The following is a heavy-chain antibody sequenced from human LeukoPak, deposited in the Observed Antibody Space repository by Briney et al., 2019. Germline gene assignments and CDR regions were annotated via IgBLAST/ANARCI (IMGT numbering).Heavy chain of an antibody. D-gene: IGHD3-10*01. J-gene: IGHJ4*02. CDR1: GYTFSTYY. CDR3: ARANGGGLDY. Sequence: GASVKVSCKTSGYTFSTYYMHWVRQAPGQGLEWLGIIHPTDGSTSYTQKIQGTVTMTRDTATGTVYLELSSLRSDDTAVYWCARANGGGLDYWGQGTLITVSS. V-gene: IGHV1-46*01. CDR2: IHPTDGST.